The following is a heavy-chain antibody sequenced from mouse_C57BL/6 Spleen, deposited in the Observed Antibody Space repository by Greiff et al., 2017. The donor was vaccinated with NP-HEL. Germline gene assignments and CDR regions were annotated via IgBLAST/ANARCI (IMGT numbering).Heavy chain of an antibody. Sequence: EVMLVESGGGLVQPGGSMKLSCAASGFTFSDAWMDWVRQSPEKGLEWVAEIRNKANNHATYYAESVKGRFTISRDDSKSSVYLQMNSLRAEDTGIYYCTGDYGSSPHWYFDVWGTGTTVTVSS. V-gene: IGHV6-6*01. CDR3: TGDYGSSPHWYFDV. J-gene: IGHJ1*03. CDR1: GFTFSDAW. CDR2: IRNKANNHAT. D-gene: IGHD1-1*01.